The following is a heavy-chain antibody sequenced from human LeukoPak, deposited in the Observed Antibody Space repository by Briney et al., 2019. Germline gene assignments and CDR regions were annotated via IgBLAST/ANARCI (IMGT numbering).Heavy chain of an antibody. V-gene: IGHV4-61*01. CDR3: ARLYYYDSSGYYLDPNWFDP. J-gene: IGHJ5*02. Sequence: PSETLSLTCTVSGGSISSSSFYWSWIRQPPGKGLERIVYIYYSGSTNSGRTNYNPSLKSRVTISVDTSKSQFSLKLSSVTAADTAVYYCARLYYYDSSGYYLDPNWFDPWGQGTLVTVSS. D-gene: IGHD3-22*01. CDR1: GGSISSSSFY. CDR2: IYYSGSTNSGRT.